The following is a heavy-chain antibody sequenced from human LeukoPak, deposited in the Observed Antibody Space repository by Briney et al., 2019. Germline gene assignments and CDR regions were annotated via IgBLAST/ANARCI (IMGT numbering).Heavy chain of an antibody. Sequence: ASVTVSCKASGGTFSSYAISWVRQAPGQGLEWMGGIIPIFGTANYAQKLQGRVTITADESTSTAYMELSSLSSEDTAVYYCARRYYYDSSGYYYGPFDIWGQGTMVTVSS. D-gene: IGHD3-22*01. CDR1: GGTFSSYA. CDR2: IIPIFGTA. V-gene: IGHV1-69*01. J-gene: IGHJ3*02. CDR3: ARRYYYDSSGYYYGPFDI.